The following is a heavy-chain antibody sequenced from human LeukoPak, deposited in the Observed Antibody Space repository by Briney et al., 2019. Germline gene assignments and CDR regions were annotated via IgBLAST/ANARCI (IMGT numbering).Heavy chain of an antibody. J-gene: IGHJ5*02. CDR1: GGSFSGYY. CDR3: ARTARIAGFSGP. CDR2: INHSGST. D-gene: IGHD6-6*01. V-gene: IGHV4-34*01. Sequence: PSETLSLTCAVYGGSFSGYYWSWIRQPPGKGLEWIGEINHSGSTNYNPSLKSRVTISVDTSKNQFSLKLSSVTAADTAVYYCARTARIAGFSGPWGQGTLVTVSS.